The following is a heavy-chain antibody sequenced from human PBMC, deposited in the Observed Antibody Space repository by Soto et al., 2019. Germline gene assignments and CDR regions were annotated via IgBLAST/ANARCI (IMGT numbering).Heavy chain of an antibody. CDR2: IIPILGIA. CDR1: GGTFSSYT. D-gene: IGHD3-9*01. V-gene: IGHV1-69*08. Sequence: QVQLVQSGAEVKKPGSSVKVSCKASGGTFSSYTISWVRQAPGQGLEWMGRIIPILGIANYAQKFQGRVTITADKSTSTAYMELSSLRSEDTAVYYCARDRSAYDIVTGYPLDYWCQGTLVTVSS. J-gene: IGHJ4*02. CDR3: ARDRSAYDIVTGYPLDY.